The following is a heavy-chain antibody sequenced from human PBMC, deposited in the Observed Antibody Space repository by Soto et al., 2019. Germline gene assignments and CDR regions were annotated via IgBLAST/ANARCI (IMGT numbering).Heavy chain of an antibody. J-gene: IGHJ4*02. Sequence: VESGGGLVYPGGSLRLSCVASGFRFSDHSMNWVRQAPGKGLQWISYISSNSDTTYYADSVKGRFTVSRDNAKNAMFLQMKSLRDDDTATYYCARLPKGSLVTAWGQGARVTVSS. CDR1: GFRFSDHS. CDR3: ARLPKGSLVTA. CDR2: ISSNSDTT. V-gene: IGHV3-48*02. D-gene: IGHD2-21*02.